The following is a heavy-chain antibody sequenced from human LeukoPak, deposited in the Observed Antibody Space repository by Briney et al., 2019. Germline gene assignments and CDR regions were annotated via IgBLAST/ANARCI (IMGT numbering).Heavy chain of an antibody. Sequence: GASVKVSCTASGYTFTSYGISWVRQAPGQGLEWMGWISAYNGNTNYAQKLQGRVTTTTDTSTSTAYMELRSLRSDDTAVYYCARDGETNWNYGQVDYWGQGTLVTVSS. J-gene: IGHJ4*02. CDR2: ISAYNGNT. CDR1: GYTFTSYG. V-gene: IGHV1-18*01. CDR3: ARDGETNWNYGQVDY. D-gene: IGHD1-7*01.